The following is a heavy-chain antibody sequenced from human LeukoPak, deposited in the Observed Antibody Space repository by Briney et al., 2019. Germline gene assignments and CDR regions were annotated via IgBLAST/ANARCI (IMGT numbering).Heavy chain of an antibody. V-gene: IGHV3-53*01. CDR3: ATRSTSDFWFFDS. CDR1: GFTVSSNY. CDR2: IYSGGST. J-gene: IGHJ4*02. D-gene: IGHD2-2*01. Sequence: GGSLRLSCAASGFTVSSNYMSWVRQAPGKGLEWVSVIYSGGSTYYADSVKGRFTISRDTSNNTLYLQMNSLRVEDTALYYCATRSTSDFWFFDSWGQGTLVTVSS.